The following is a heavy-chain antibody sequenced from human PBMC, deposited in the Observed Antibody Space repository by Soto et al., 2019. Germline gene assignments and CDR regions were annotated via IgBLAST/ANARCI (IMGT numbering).Heavy chain of an antibody. V-gene: IGHV4-61*01. J-gene: IGHJ4*02. CDR3: ASYSSGWYDVTY. CDR1: GGAVSSGSYY. CDR2: IYYSGST. Sequence: QVLLQESGPGLVKPSETLSLTCTVSGGAVSSGSYYWSWIRQPPGKGLEWIGYIYYSGSTNYNPSHKSRVTISVDTSKNQFSLKLSSVTAADTAVYYCASYSSGWYDVTYWGQGTLVTVSS. D-gene: IGHD6-19*01.